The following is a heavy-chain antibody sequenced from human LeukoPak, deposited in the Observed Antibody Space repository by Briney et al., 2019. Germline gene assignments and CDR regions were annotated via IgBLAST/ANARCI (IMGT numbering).Heavy chain of an antibody. CDR3: AKETFVELSPFDI. D-gene: IGHD2/OR15-2a*01. Sequence: SETLSLTCTVPGGSISSGGYYWSWIRQHPGKGLEWIGYIYYSGSTYYNPSLKSRVTISVDTSKNQFSLKLSSVTAADTAVYYCAKETFVELSPFDIWGQGTMVTVSS. CDR1: GGSISSGGYY. J-gene: IGHJ3*02. CDR2: IYYSGST. V-gene: IGHV4-31*03.